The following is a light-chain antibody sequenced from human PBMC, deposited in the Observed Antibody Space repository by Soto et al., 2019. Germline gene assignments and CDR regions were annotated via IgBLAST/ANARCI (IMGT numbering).Light chain of an antibody. V-gene: IGKV2D-29*02. Sequence: DVVMTQTPPSLSVTPGQPASISCKSSQSLLHNGGETFLFWYLQKPGQSPQLLIYEVSNRFSGVPDRFSGSGSGTDFTLEISRVEAEDVGIYYCMQSTQLPPTFGQGTRLGIK. CDR3: MQSTQLPPT. J-gene: IGKJ5*01. CDR1: QSLLHNGGETF. CDR2: EVS.